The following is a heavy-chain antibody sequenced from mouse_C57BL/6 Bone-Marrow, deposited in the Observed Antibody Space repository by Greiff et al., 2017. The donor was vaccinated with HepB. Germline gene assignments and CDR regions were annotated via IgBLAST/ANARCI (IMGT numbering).Heavy chain of an antibody. Sequence: VHLQQPGAELVKPGASVKLSCKASGYTFTSYWMQWVKQRPGQGLEWIGEIDPSDSYTNYNQKFKGKATLTVDTSSSTAYMQLSSLTSEDSAVYYCARPFYYGSSYAMDYWGQGTSVTVSS. V-gene: IGHV1-50*01. J-gene: IGHJ4*01. D-gene: IGHD1-1*01. CDR1: GYTFTSYW. CDR2: IDPSDSYT. CDR3: ARPFYYGSSYAMDY.